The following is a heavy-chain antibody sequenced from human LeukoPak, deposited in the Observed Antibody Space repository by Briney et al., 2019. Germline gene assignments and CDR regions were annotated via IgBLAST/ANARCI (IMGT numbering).Heavy chain of an antibody. Sequence: SETLSLTCAVSGYSISSGYYWGWIRQPPGKGLEWIGSIYHSGSTYYNPSLKSRVTISVDTSKNQFSLKLSSVTAADTAVYYCARGRDMVRVWFDPWGQGTLVTVSS. CDR1: GYSISSGYY. D-gene: IGHD3-10*01. CDR2: IYHSGST. V-gene: IGHV4-38-2*01. CDR3: ARGRDMVRVWFDP. J-gene: IGHJ5*02.